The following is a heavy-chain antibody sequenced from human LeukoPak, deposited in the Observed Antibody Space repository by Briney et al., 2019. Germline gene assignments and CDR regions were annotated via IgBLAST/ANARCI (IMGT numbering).Heavy chain of an antibody. V-gene: IGHV4-39*07. D-gene: IGHD4-17*01. CDR3: ARDLYGDYEGY. CDR1: GGSISSSSYY. CDR2: IYYSGST. Sequence: SETLSLTCTVSGGSISSSSYYWGWIRQPPGKGLEWIGSIYYSGSTYYNPSLKSRVTISVDTSKNQFSLKLSSVTAADTAVYYCARDLYGDYEGYWGQGTLVTVSS. J-gene: IGHJ4*02.